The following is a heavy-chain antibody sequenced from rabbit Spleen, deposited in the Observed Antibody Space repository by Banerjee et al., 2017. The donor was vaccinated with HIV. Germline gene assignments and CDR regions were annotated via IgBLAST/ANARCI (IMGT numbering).Heavy chain of an antibody. J-gene: IGHJ4*01. CDR1: GLDFSSSYW. V-gene: IGHV1S40*01. Sequence: QSLEEYGGDLVKPGASLTLTCKASGLDFSSSYWICWVRQAPGKGLEWIACIDVSGGSTTHYASWAKGRFTVSKPSSTTATLQMTSLTVADTATYFCARDAAGREDFNLWGPGTLVTVS. D-gene: IGHD4-2*01. CDR2: IDVSGGSTT. CDR3: ARDAAGREDFNL.